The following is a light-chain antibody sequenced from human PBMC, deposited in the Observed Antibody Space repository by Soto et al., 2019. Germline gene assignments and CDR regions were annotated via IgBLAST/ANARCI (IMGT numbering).Light chain of an antibody. CDR1: QSVTSNY. Sequence: IVLTQSPGTLSLSPGERATLSCRASQSVTSNYLAWYQQKPGQAPSLLIYGASIRASGISDRFSGSGSGTDFTLTISRLEPGDFAVFYCHHYGSSHTFGQGTRLEIK. V-gene: IGKV3-20*01. J-gene: IGKJ2*01. CDR2: GAS. CDR3: HHYGSSHT.